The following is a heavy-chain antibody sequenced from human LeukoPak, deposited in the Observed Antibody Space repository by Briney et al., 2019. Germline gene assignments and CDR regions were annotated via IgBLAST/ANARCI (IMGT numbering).Heavy chain of an antibody. D-gene: IGHD3-22*01. CDR3: ARQGYTYYYDSSGYYPFDY. J-gene: IGHJ4*02. V-gene: IGHV4-39*01. CDR2: IYYSGST. CDR1: GVSISSSIYY. Sequence: SETLSLTCTVSGVSISSSIYYWGWIRQPPGKGLEWIGSIYYSGSTYYNPSLKSRVTISVDTSKNQFSLKLSSVTAADTAVYYCARQGYTYYYDSSGYYPFDYWGQGTLVTVSS.